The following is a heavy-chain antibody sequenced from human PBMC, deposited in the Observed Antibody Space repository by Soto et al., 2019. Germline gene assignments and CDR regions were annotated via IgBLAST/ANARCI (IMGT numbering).Heavy chain of an antibody. J-gene: IGHJ3*01. Sequence: QLLESGGGLVQPGGSLRLSCAASGFTFGNYAMNWVRQAPGKWLEWVSGIRGTDGSTYYIDSVKGRFTVSRDNSKNTVYLQLNSLRAEDTAVYYCAKGPDRSETYYLPDALDVWGQGTRVTVSS. CDR1: GFTFGNYA. V-gene: IGHV3-23*01. D-gene: IGHD1-26*01. CDR2: IRGTDGST. CDR3: AKGPDRSETYYLPDALDV.